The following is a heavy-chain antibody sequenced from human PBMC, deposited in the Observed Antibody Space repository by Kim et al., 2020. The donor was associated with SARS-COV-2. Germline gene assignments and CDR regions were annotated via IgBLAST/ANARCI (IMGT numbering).Heavy chain of an antibody. Sequence: ASVKVSCKASGYTFTSYDINWVRQATGQGLEWMGWMNPNSGNTGYAQKFQGRVTMTRNTSISTAYMELSSLRSEDTAVYYCARGRMVRGVIIEGYYWGQGTLVTVSS. CDR2: MNPNSGNT. J-gene: IGHJ4*02. CDR3: ARGRMVRGVIIEGYY. CDR1: GYTFTSYD. V-gene: IGHV1-8*01. D-gene: IGHD3-10*01.